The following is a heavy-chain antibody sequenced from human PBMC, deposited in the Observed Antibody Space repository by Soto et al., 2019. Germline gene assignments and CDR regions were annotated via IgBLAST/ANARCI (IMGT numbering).Heavy chain of an antibody. D-gene: IGHD6-25*01. CDR2: INHSGST. V-gene: IGHV4-34*01. J-gene: IGHJ5*02. CDR3: ARHSRIAAPTLGFDP. CDR1: GGSFSGYY. Sequence: QVQLQQWGAGLLKPSETLSLTCAVYGGSFSGYYWSWIRQPPGKGLEWSGEINHSGSTNYNPSLKSGVTISVDTSKNQFSLKLSSVTAADTAVYYCARHSRIAAPTLGFDPWGQGTLVTVSS.